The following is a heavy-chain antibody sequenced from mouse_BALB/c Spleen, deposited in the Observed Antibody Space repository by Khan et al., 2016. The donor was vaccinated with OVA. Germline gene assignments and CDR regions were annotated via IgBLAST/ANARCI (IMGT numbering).Heavy chain of an antibody. CDR3: ARYRYDPYYFDY. J-gene: IGHJ2*01. Sequence: QSGPGLVKPSQSLSLTCTVTGYSITSDYAWNWIRQFPGNKLEWMGYISYSGSTSYNPSLKSRISITRDTSKNQFFLQLNSVTTEDTATYYCARYRYDPYYFDYWGQGTTLTVSS. CDR1: GYSITSDYA. D-gene: IGHD2-14*01. CDR2: ISYSGST. V-gene: IGHV3-2*02.